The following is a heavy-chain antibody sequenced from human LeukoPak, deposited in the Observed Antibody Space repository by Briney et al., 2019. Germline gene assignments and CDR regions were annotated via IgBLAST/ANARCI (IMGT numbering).Heavy chain of an antibody. D-gene: IGHD6-19*01. V-gene: IGHV1-69*06. CDR1: GGTFSSYA. Sequence: ASVKVSCKASGGTFSSYAISWVRQAPGQGPEWMGGIIPIFGTANYAQKFQGRVTITADKSTSTAYMELSSLRSEDTAVYYCARDPSAGTRDYYYYMDVWGKGTTVTVSS. J-gene: IGHJ6*03. CDR3: ARDPSAGTRDYYYYMDV. CDR2: IIPIFGTA.